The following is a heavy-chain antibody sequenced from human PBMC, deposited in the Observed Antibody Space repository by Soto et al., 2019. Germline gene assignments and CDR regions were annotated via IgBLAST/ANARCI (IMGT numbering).Heavy chain of an antibody. Sequence: GGSLRLSCAASGFTFSSYSMNWVRQAPEKGLEWVSSISSSSSYIYYADSVKGRFTISRDNAKNSLYLQMNSLRAEDTAVYYCARGYSSGWYPDYFEYWGQGTLVTVSS. CDR3: ARGYSSGWYPDYFEY. CDR1: GFTFSSYS. J-gene: IGHJ4*02. V-gene: IGHV3-21*01. CDR2: ISSSSSYI. D-gene: IGHD6-19*01.